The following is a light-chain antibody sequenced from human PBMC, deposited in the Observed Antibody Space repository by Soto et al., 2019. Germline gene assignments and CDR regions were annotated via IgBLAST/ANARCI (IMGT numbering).Light chain of an antibody. Sequence: QSALTQPASVSGSPGQSITISCTGTKKEIGSYNLVSWYQQHPGKAPNVMLYEGNKRPSGVSNRFSASKSVNTASLTIFWLQADDEADYYCSSYAGSSIYVVFGGGTKVTVL. V-gene: IGLV2-23*01. J-gene: IGLJ2*01. CDR1: KKEIGSYNL. CDR3: SSYAGSSIYVV. CDR2: EGN.